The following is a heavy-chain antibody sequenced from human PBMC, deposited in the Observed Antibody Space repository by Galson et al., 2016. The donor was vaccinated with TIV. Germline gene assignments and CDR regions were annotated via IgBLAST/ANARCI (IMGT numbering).Heavy chain of an antibody. Sequence: SLRLSCASSGFTFHSYAMSWVRQAPGKGLEWVSSMTGSAGGTYYADSVKGRFTISRDNFKKTLYLQMNSLRAADTAVYYCAKDRSWVPDGVSDYWGQGTLVIVSS. D-gene: IGHD2-8*01. CDR1: GFTFHSYA. V-gene: IGHV3-23*01. CDR3: AKDRSWVPDGVSDY. CDR2: MTGSAGGT. J-gene: IGHJ4*02.